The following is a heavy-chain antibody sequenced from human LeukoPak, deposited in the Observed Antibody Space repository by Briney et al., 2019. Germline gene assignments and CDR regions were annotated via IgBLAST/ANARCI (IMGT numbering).Heavy chain of an antibody. Sequence: SVKVSCKASGGTFTNYAVSWVRQAPGQGLEWMGGIIPILDTANYAQKYQDRVTITTDASTSTVFMDLNSLTSEDTAVYYCVRADYHGSGNNKYYYMDVWGKGTTVTVSS. V-gene: IGHV1-69*05. CDR1: GGTFTNYA. CDR3: VRADYHGSGNNKYYYMDV. D-gene: IGHD3-10*01. J-gene: IGHJ6*03. CDR2: IIPILDTA.